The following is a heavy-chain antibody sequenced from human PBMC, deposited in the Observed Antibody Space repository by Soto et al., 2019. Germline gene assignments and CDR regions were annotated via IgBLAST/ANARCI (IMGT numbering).Heavy chain of an antibody. CDR3: AREKGTTDY. D-gene: IGHD4-4*01. J-gene: IGHJ4*02. V-gene: IGHV4-30-4*01. Sequence: QVQLQESGPGLVKPSQPLSLTCTFPVGSIGRGNYYGGWIGQPPGKGLEGIGYIYSSGSTYYNPSLKSRVTISVDTSKNQFSLKLSSVTAADTAVYYCAREKGTTDYWGQGTLVTVSS. CDR2: IYSSGST. CDR1: VGSIGRGNYY.